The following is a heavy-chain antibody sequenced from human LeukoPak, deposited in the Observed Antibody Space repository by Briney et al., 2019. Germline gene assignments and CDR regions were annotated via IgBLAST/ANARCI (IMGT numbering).Heavy chain of an antibody. CDR2: IKRKSDGGTT. CDR1: GFTFSNAW. J-gene: IGHJ4*02. V-gene: IGHV3-15*01. Sequence: PGGSLRLSCAASGFTFSNAWMSWVRQAPGKGPEWVGRIKRKSDGGTTEYAAPVRGRFTISRDDSKNQLFLQMNSLKTEDTAVYYCTTDLRIAVAGTFSFDYWGQGTLVTVSS. CDR3: TTDLRIAVAGTFSFDY. D-gene: IGHD6-19*01.